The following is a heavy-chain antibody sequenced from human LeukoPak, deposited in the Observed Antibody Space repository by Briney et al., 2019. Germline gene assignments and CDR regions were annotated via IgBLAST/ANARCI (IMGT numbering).Heavy chain of an antibody. CDR3: ARTSGSYYILPPDY. CDR1: GGSISSYY. D-gene: IGHD1-26*01. J-gene: IGHJ4*02. V-gene: IGHV4-59*01. CDR2: IYYSGST. Sequence: PSETLSPTCTVSGGSISSYYWSWVRQPPGKGLEWVGYIYYSGSTNYNPSLKSRVTISVDTSKNQFSLKLSSVTAADTAVYYCARTSGSYYILPPDYWGQGTLVTVSS.